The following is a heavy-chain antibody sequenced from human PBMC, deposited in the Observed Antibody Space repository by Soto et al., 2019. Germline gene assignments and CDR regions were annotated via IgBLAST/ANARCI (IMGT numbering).Heavy chain of an antibody. D-gene: IGHD1-26*01. CDR1: GGSISSNDYY. CDR2: IYYSGST. V-gene: IGHV4-39*01. CDR3: ARHSGGASSQRYFDY. Sequence: QLQLQESGPGLVKPSETLSLTCTVSGGSISSNDYYWDWIRQSPGKGLEWIGSIYYSGSTYYNPSLKSRVSLSVDTSRNQFSLKLSSVTAADTAVYFCARHSGGASSQRYFDYWGQGTLVTVSS. J-gene: IGHJ4*02.